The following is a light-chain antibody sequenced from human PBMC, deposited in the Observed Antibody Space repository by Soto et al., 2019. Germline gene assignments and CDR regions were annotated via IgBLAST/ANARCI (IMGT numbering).Light chain of an antibody. CDR1: QSVSNS. V-gene: IGKV3-11*01. CDR2: DAS. Sequence: EIVLTQSPATLSLSPGERATLSCRASQSVSNSLAWYQQKPGQAPRLLIYDASNRATDIPARFSGSGSGTEFTLTISSLQSEDFAVYYCQQYNNWPPITFGQGTRLEIK. J-gene: IGKJ5*01. CDR3: QQYNNWPPIT.